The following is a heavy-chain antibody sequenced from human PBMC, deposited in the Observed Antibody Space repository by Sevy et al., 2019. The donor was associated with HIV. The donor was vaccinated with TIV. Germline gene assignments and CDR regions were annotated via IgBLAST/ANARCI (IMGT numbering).Heavy chain of an antibody. CDR2: IYYSGST. J-gene: IGHJ4*02. CDR1: GGSISSSSYY. Sequence: SETLSLTCTVSGGSISSSSYYWGWIRQPPGKGLEWIGSIYYSGSTYYNPSLKSRVTISVDTSKNQFSLKLSSVTAADTAVYYCARRNYWNYADYWGQGTLVTVS. CDR3: ARRNYWNYADY. D-gene: IGHD1-7*01. V-gene: IGHV4-39*01.